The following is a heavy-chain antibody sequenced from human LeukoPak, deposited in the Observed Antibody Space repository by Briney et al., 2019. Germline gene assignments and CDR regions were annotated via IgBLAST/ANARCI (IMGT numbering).Heavy chain of an antibody. CDR3: AMGSYYDFWSGYYGGSAFDY. CDR2: ISGSDNYI. Sequence: PGGSLRLSCAASGFTFSSYAMNWVRQAPGKGLEWVSSISGSDNYIYYADSVKGRFTISRDNSKNTLYLQMNSLRAEDTAVYYCAMGSYYDFWSGYYGGSAFDYWGQGTLVTVSS. CDR1: GFTFSSYA. J-gene: IGHJ4*02. V-gene: IGHV3-21*04. D-gene: IGHD3-3*01.